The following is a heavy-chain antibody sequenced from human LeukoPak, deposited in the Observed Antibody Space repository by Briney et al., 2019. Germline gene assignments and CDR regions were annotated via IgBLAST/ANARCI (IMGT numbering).Heavy chain of an antibody. CDR1: GGTFSSYT. CDR3: VRDGYSGGAFDI. J-gene: IGHJ3*02. V-gene: IGHV1-2*02. CDR2: IYPKSGGT. Sequence: VASVKVSCKASGGTFSSYTISWVRQAPGQGLEWMGWIYPKSGGTNYAQKFQSRVTMTRDTSITTAFMELNILKSDDTAVYYCVRDGYSGGAFDIWGQGTMVTVSS. D-gene: IGHD5-12*01.